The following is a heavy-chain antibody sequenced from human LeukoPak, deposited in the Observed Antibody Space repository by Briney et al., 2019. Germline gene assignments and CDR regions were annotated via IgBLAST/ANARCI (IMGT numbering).Heavy chain of an antibody. D-gene: IGHD6-19*01. CDR1: GGSISSSNW. CDR2: IYHSGST. V-gene: IGHV4-4*02. Sequence: SGTLSLTCAVSGGSISSSNWWSWVRQPPGKGLEWIGEIYHSGSTNYNPSLKSRVTISVDKSKNQFSLKLSSVTAADTAVYYCARDGGWLVTGFDYWGQGTLVTVSS. J-gene: IGHJ4*02. CDR3: ARDGGWLVTGFDY.